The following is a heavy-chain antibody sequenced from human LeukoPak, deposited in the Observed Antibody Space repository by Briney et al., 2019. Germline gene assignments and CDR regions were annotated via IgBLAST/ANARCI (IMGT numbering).Heavy chain of an antibody. CDR1: GYTFTNYG. V-gene: IGHV1-18*03. CDR3: ARVWVRDCSSTSCYLAHYYYYYGMDV. Sequence: ASVKVSCKASGYTFTNYGISWVRQAPGQGLEWMGWISAYNGNTNYAQKLQGRVTMTTDTSTSTAYMELRSLRSDDMAVYYCARVWVRDCSSTSCYLAHYYYYYGMDVWGQGTTVTVSS. J-gene: IGHJ6*02. CDR2: ISAYNGNT. D-gene: IGHD2-2*01.